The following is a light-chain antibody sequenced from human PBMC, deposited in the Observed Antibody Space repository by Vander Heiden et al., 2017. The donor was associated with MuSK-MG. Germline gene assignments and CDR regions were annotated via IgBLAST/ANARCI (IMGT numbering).Light chain of an antibody. J-gene: IGLJ2*01. CDR1: SRDVGGYHY. Sequence: SAIPPPASVSGSPGQSITISCTGASRDVGGYHYVSWYQQHPGKAPKLLIYDVSNRPSGVANRCSGSKSGNTASLTISGLQAEDEADYYCSSYTSSSTRVVFGGGTKLTVL. CDR3: SSYTSSSTRVV. V-gene: IGLV2-14*01. CDR2: DVS.